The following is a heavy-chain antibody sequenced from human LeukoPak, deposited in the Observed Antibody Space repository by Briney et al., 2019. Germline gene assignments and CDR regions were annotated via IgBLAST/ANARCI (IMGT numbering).Heavy chain of an antibody. D-gene: IGHD6-13*01. CDR3: ARTLYIAAAPGGFDY. V-gene: IGHV1-69*06. Sequence: GASVKVSCKTSGGTFSSYIISWVRQAPGRGLEWMGGIIPMLGTPIYAQKFQGRVTIRVDKFTSTAYMELSTLRSEDTAVYYCARTLYIAAAPGGFDYWGQGTLVTVSS. J-gene: IGHJ4*02. CDR1: GGTFSSYI. CDR2: IIPMLGTP.